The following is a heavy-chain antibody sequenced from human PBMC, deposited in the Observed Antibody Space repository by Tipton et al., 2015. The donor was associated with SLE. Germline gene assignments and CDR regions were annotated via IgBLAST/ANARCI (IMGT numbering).Heavy chain of an antibody. V-gene: IGHV5-51*01. J-gene: IGHJ6*03. CDR3: ARRARDFYYYMDV. CDR1: GYTFISYW. CDR2: IYPGDSDT. Sequence: QLVQSGAEMKKPGESLKISCKGSGYTFISYWIGWVRQMPGKGLEWMGIIYPGDSDTRYGPSFQGQVTISADKSISTAYLQWSSLKASDTAMYYCARRARDFYYYMDVWGKGTTVTVSS.